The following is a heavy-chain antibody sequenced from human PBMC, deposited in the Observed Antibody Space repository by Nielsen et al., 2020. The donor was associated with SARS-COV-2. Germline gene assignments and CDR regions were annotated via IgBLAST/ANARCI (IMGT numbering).Heavy chain of an antibody. Sequence: GESLKISCAASGFTVSSNYMSWVRQAPGKGLEWVSVIYSGGSTYYADSVKGRFTISRDNSKNTLYLQMNSLRAEDTAVYYCAKERRITMIVVVSGMDVWGQGTTVTVSS. CDR3: AKERRITMIVVVSGMDV. D-gene: IGHD3-22*01. J-gene: IGHJ6*02. CDR1: GFTVSSNY. V-gene: IGHV3-53*05. CDR2: IYSGGST.